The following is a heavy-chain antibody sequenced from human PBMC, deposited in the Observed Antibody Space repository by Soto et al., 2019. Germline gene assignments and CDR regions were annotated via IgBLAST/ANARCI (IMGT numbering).Heavy chain of an antibody. D-gene: IGHD2-15*01. J-gene: IGHJ4*02. V-gene: IGHV3-74*01. Sequence: GGSLRLSCAASGFSFSSYWMHWVRQAPGKGLVWVSRINSDGSSTSYADSVKGRFTISRDNAKNTLYLQMNSLRAEDTAVYYCVRTSRGVAAATREDNWGQGTLVIVAS. CDR2: INSDGSST. CDR1: GFSFSSYW. CDR3: VRTSRGVAAATREDN.